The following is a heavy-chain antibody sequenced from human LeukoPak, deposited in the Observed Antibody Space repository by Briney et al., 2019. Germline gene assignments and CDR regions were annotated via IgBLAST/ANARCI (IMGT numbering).Heavy chain of an antibody. D-gene: IGHD3-3*01. CDR1: GGSLSGYY. Sequence: SETLSLTCAVYGGSLSGYYWSWIRQSPGKGLEWIGEINHSGSTNYNPSLKSRVNISIDTSKIQFSLNLSSVTAADTAVYYCARGLASGYPPIPFDYWGQGTLVTVSS. CDR3: ARGLASGYPPIPFDY. J-gene: IGHJ4*02. CDR2: INHSGST. V-gene: IGHV4-34*01.